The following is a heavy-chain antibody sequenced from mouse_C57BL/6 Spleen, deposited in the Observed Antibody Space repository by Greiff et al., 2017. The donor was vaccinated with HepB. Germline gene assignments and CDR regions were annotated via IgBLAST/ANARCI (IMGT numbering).Heavy chain of an antibody. J-gene: IGHJ2*01. CDR2: ISSGDDDT. CDR1: GFTFSSYA. Sequence: EVKLQESGAGLVKPGGSLKLSCAASGFTFSSYAMSWVRQSPEKRLEWVAYISSGDDDTYYAATVKGRFTISRDKARNTLYLQMSSLTSEDTAMYCCTRGNYGSSYWGQGTTVTVSS. D-gene: IGHD1-1*01. V-gene: IGHV5-9-1*02. CDR3: TRGNYGSSY.